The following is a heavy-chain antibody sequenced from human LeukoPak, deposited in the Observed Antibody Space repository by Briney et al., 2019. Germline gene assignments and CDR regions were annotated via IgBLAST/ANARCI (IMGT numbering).Heavy chain of an antibody. J-gene: IGHJ3*02. Sequence: GGSLRLSCAASGFTLSRYWMTRVRQAPGKGLEWVANIKYDGIDKYHLDSVKGRFTISRDNAKNSLYLQMNSLRAEDTAVYYCVRDTVTVPRGDEFDIWGQGTMVTVSS. CDR1: GFTLSRYW. V-gene: IGHV3-7*04. CDR3: VRDTVTVPRGDEFDI. CDR2: IKYDGIDK. D-gene: IGHD2/OR15-2a*01.